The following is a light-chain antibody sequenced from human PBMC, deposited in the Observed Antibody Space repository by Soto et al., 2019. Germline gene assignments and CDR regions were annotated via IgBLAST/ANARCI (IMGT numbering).Light chain of an antibody. CDR1: QSVASN. J-gene: IGKJ3*01. Sequence: IVMTQSPATLSVSPGERATLSCRASQSVASNLAWYQQRLGQAPRLLVYGAYTRATGIPARFSGSGSGTEFTLTISSVQSEDFAVYYCQQYNKWPVFTFGPGTRVDIK. CDR3: QQYNKWPVFT. V-gene: IGKV3-15*01. CDR2: GAY.